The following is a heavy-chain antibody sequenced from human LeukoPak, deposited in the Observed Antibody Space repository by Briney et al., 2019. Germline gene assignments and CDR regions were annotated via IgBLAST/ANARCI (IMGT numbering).Heavy chain of an antibody. J-gene: IGHJ6*03. CDR2: IIPIFGTA. V-gene: IGHV1-69*05. D-gene: IGHD3-3*01. CDR3: ARAGISRDLIYMDV. Sequence: ASVTVSCKASGGTFSSYAISWVRQAPGQGLEWMGGIIPIFGTANYAQKFQGRVTITTDESTSTAYMELSSLRSEDTAVYYCARAGISRDLIYMDVWGKGTTVTVSS. CDR1: GGTFSSYA.